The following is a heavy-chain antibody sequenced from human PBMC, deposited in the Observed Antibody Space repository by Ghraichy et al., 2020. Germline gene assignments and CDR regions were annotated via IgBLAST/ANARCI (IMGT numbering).Heavy chain of an antibody. V-gene: IGHV3-23*01. CDR2: ISGSGGST. Sequence: GGSLRLSCAASGFTFSSYAMSWVRQAPGKGLEWVSAISGSGGSTYYADSVKGRFTISRDNSKNTLYLQMNSLRAEDTAVYYCAKDAPLTLRFLEWLTPVDPNWFDPWGQGTLVTVSS. D-gene: IGHD3-3*01. CDR3: AKDAPLTLRFLEWLTPVDPNWFDP. J-gene: IGHJ5*02. CDR1: GFTFSSYA.